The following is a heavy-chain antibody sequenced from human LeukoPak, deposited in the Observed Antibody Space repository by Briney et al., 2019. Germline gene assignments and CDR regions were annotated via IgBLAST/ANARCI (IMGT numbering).Heavy chain of an antibody. CDR2: ISSSSSYI. CDR3: AREPLVRGVSFDY. CDR1: GFTFGSYS. J-gene: IGHJ4*02. V-gene: IGHV3-21*01. D-gene: IGHD3-10*01. Sequence: GGSLRLSCAASGFTFGSYSMNWVRQAPGKGLEWVSSISSSSSYIYYADSVKGRFTISRDNAKNSLYLQMNSLRAEDTAVYYCAREPLVRGVSFDYWGQGTLVTVSS.